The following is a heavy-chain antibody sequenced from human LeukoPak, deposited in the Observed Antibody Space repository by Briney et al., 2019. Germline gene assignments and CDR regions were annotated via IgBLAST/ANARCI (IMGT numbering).Heavy chain of an antibody. V-gene: IGHV4-34*01. CDR1: GGSFSGYY. CDR2: INHSGST. CDR3: ARRSGWYAPGL. Sequence: SETLSLTCAVYGGSFSGYYWSWIRQPPGKGLEWIGEINHSGSTNYNPSLKSRVTISVDTSKNQFSLKLSSVTAADTAVYYCARRSGWYAPGLWGQGALVTVSS. J-gene: IGHJ4*02. D-gene: IGHD6-19*01.